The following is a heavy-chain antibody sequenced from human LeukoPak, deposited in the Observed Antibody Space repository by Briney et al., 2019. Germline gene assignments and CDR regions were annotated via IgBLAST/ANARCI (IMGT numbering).Heavy chain of an antibody. V-gene: IGHV3-23*01. CDR3: ARRIGVAGTNYFDY. D-gene: IGHD6-19*01. CDR2: ISGGGVAT. J-gene: IGHJ4*02. CDR1: GFTFSTYA. Sequence: GGSLRLSCAASGFTFSTYAMSWVRQAPGMGLEWVSAISGGGVATFYADSVKGRFTISRDNSKNTLYLQMNSLRPEDTAVYYCARRIGVAGTNYFDYWGQGTLVTVSS.